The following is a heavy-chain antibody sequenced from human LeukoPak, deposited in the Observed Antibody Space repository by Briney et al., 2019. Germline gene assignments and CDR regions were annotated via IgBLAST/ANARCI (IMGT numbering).Heavy chain of an antibody. CDR2: ISGSGGST. D-gene: IGHD6-19*01. CDR3: AKGKYSSGWSYFDY. Sequence: PGGSLRLSCAASGFTFSSYAMSWVRQAPGKGLEWVSAISGSGGSTYYADSVKGRFTISRDNSKNALYLQMNSLRAEDTAVYYCAKGKYSSGWSYFDYWGQGTLVTVSS. J-gene: IGHJ4*02. CDR1: GFTFSSYA. V-gene: IGHV3-23*01.